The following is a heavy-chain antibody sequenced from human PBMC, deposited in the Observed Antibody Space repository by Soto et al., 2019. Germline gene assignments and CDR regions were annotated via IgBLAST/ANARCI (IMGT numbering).Heavy chain of an antibody. CDR1: GFTFSNYW. CDR3: ARGGFDYGPGRMDV. V-gene: IGHV3-74*01. D-gene: IGHD3-10*01. Sequence: EVQLVESGGGLLQPGGSLTLSCKASGFTFSNYWMPWVGQAQGKGLVWVSRTKSDGSDTSYTDSVKGRFTISRDNAYNTLYLQMSNLRAEDTAVYYCARGGFDYGPGRMDVWGKGTTVIVSS. J-gene: IGHJ6*04. CDR2: TKSDGSDT.